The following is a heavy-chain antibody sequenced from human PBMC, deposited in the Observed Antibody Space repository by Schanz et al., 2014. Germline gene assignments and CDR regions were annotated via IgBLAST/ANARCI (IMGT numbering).Heavy chain of an antibody. D-gene: IGHD6-13*01. CDR2: IKSDGSST. J-gene: IGHJ4*02. Sequence: EVQLVESGGGLVQPGGSLRLSCAASGFTFSSYWMHWVRQVPGKGLVWVSRIKSDGSSTSYADSVKGRFTISRDNAKNTLYLQMNSLRAEDTAVYYCARDYGSWAIDYWGRGTLVSVSS. CDR3: ARDYGSWAIDY. CDR1: GFTFSSYW. V-gene: IGHV3-74*01.